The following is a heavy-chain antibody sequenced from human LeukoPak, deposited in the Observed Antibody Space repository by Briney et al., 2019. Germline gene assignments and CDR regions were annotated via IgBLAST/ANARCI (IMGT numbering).Heavy chain of an antibody. CDR3: ARDLYGSGSYYNGDY. D-gene: IGHD3-10*01. CDR2: INPNSGGT. Sequence: ASVKVSCKASGYTFTGYYMHWMRQAPGQGLEWMGRINPNSGGTNYAQKFQGRVTMTRDTSISTAYMELSSLRSDDTAVYYCARDLYGSGSYYNGDYWGQGTLVTVSS. CDR1: GYTFTGYY. J-gene: IGHJ4*02. V-gene: IGHV1-2*06.